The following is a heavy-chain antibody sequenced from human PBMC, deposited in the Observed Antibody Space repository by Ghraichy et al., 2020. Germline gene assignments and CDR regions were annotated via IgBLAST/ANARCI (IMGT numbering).Heavy chain of an antibody. Sequence: SETLSLTCAVYGGSFSGYYWSWIRQPPGKGLEWIGEINHSGSTNYNPSLKSRVTISVDTSKNQFSLKLSSVTAADTAVYYCARGAGTRIALRPPHKDVWGQGTTVTVSS. D-gene: IGHD1-14*01. J-gene: IGHJ6*02. CDR2: INHSGST. CDR1: GGSFSGYY. CDR3: ARGAGTRIALRPPHKDV. V-gene: IGHV4-34*01.